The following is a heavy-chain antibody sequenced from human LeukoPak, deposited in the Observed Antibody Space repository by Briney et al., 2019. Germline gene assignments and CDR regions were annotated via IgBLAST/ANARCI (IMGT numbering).Heavy chain of an antibody. V-gene: IGHV3-11*01. Sequence: GGSLRLSCAASGFTFSDYYMSWIRQAPGKGLEWVSYISSSGSTIYYADSVKGRFTISRDNAKNSLYLQMNSLRAEDTAVYYCARSPEWDLIVATIPGMVDAFDIWGQGTMVTVSS. CDR2: ISSSGSTI. CDR1: GFTFSDYY. CDR3: ARSPEWDLIVATIPGMVDAFDI. D-gene: IGHD5-12*01. J-gene: IGHJ3*02.